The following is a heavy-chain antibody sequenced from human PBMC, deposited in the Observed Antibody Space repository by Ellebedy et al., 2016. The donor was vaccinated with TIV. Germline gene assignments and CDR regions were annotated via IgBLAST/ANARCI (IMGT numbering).Heavy chain of an antibody. CDR3: ASRITIVRGAIVLRYYDY. J-gene: IGHJ4*02. CDR2: IKQDGSET. Sequence: GESLKISCTTFGFIFTNYWMSWVRQAPGKGLEWVANIKQDGSETYYVDSVKGRFTISRDNAKKSVYLQMNSLRAEDTAVYYCASRITIVRGAIVLRYYDYWGQGTLVTVSS. V-gene: IGHV3-7*01. CDR1: GFIFTNYW. D-gene: IGHD3-10*01.